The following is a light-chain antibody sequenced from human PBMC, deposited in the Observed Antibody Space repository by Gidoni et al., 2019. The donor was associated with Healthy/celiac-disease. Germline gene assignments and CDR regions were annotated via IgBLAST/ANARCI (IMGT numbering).Light chain of an antibody. CDR1: SSNIGAGYD. V-gene: IGLV1-40*01. Sequence: QSLLTQPPSVSRDPGQRVTLSCTGSSSNIGAGYDVHWYQQLPGTAPKLLIYGNSNRPAGVPDRFSGSKSGTSASLAITGLQAEDEADYYCQSYDSSLSGWVFGGGTKLTVL. J-gene: IGLJ3*02. CDR3: QSYDSSLSGWV. CDR2: GNS.